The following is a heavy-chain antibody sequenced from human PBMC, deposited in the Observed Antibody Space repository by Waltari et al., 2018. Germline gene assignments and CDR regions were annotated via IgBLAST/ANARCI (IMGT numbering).Heavy chain of an antibody. V-gene: IGHV4-34*01. CDR3: ARVGDYHGSGRFGLDV. Sequence: QVQLQQCGAGLLKPSETLSLTCAVYDGSFSGYFWSCIRQSPGKGLEWIGQINRDGSNIYNPSLKSRVAMSVDTLKSQISLRLTSVTAADAAVYYCARVGDYHGSGRFGLDVWGQGTRVTVSS. D-gene: IGHD3-10*01. J-gene: IGHJ6*02. CDR1: DGSFSGYF. CDR2: INRDGSN.